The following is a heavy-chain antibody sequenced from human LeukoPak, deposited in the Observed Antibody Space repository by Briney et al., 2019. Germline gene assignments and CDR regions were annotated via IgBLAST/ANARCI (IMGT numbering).Heavy chain of an antibody. D-gene: IGHD3-3*01. V-gene: IGHV3-30-3*01. CDR3: ARPPYYDFWSGYSETHFDY. J-gene: IGHJ4*02. Sequence: PGGSLRLSCAASGFTFSSYAMHWVRQAPGKGLEWVAVISYDGSNKYYADSVKGRFTISRDNSKNTLYLQMNSLRAEDTAVYYCARPPYYDFWSGYSETHFDYWGQGTLVTVSS. CDR1: GFTFSSYA. CDR2: ISYDGSNK.